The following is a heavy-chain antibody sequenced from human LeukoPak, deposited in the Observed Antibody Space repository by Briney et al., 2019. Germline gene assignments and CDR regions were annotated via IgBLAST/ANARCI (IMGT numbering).Heavy chain of an antibody. D-gene: IGHD3-10*01. V-gene: IGHV3-30*04. Sequence: GGSLRLSCTASGFTFGDYAMHWVRQAPGKGLEWVAVISYDGSNKYYADSVKGRFTISRDNSKNTLYLEMNSLRAEDTAVYYCAKDRPYYGSGSYYFDYWGQGTLVTVSS. J-gene: IGHJ4*02. CDR2: ISYDGSNK. CDR1: GFTFGDYA. CDR3: AKDRPYYGSGSYYFDY.